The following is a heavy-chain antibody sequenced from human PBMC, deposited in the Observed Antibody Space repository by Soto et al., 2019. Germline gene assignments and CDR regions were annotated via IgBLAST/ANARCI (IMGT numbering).Heavy chain of an antibody. Sequence: RGSLRLSCAASGFTFSSYGMHWVRQAPGKGLEWVAVISYDGSNKYYADSVKGRFTISRDNSKNTLYLQMNSLRAEDTAVYYCAKDRASGIAVAGIDYWGQGTLVTVSS. V-gene: IGHV3-30*18. CDR1: GFTFSSYG. CDR3: AKDRASGIAVAGIDY. J-gene: IGHJ4*02. CDR2: ISYDGSNK. D-gene: IGHD6-19*01.